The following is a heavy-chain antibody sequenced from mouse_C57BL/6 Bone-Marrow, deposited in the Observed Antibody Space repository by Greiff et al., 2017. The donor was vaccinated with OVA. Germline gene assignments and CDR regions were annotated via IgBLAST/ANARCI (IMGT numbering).Heavy chain of an antibody. D-gene: IGHD3-3*01. Sequence: QVQLKESGPGLVAPSQSLSITCAVSGFSFTSYGVDWVRQSPGKGLEWLGVIWGVGSTNYNSAPKSRLSISKDNSKSQVFLKMNSLQTDDTAMYYCARLGGFAYWGQGTLVTVSA. V-gene: IGHV2-6*01. J-gene: IGHJ3*01. CDR3: ARLGGFAY. CDR1: GFSFTSYG. CDR2: IWGVGST.